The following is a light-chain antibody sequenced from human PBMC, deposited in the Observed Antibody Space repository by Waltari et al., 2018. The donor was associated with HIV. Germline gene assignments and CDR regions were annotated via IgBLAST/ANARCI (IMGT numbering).Light chain of an antibody. CDR3: QVWESNNERVV. J-gene: IGLJ2*01. CDR2: ADS. CDR1: NIGSTS. Sequence: SYVLTQPPSVSVAPGQTARVTCGGNNIGSTSVHWYQQKPGQAPVLVVYADSVRPSGTPERFSGSKFENMATLTISRVEGGDEADYYCQVWESNNERVVFGGGTKLTV. V-gene: IGLV3-21*02.